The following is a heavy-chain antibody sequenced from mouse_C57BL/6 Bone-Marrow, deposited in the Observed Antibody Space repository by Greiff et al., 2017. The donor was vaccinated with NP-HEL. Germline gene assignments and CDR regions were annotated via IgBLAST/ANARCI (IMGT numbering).Heavy chain of an antibody. CDR1: GYSFTGYY. D-gene: IGHD2-4*01. Sequence: VQLQQSGPELVKPGASVKISCTASGYSFTGYYMNWVKQSPEKRLEWIGEINPSTGGTNYNQKFKAKATLTVDKSSTTAYMQLKSLTSEDAAVYYCARADASIYYDVDYWGQGTTLTVSS. CDR3: ARADASIYYDVDY. J-gene: IGHJ2*01. CDR2: INPSTGGT. V-gene: IGHV1-42*01.